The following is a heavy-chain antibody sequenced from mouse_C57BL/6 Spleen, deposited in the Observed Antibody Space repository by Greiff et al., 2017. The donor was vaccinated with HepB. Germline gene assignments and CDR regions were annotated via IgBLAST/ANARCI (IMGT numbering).Heavy chain of an antibody. V-gene: IGHV1-82*01. CDR1: GYAFSSSW. J-gene: IGHJ4*01. CDR3: EGWLLDYAMDY. Sequence: QVQLQQSGPELVKPGASVKISCKASGYAFSSSWMNWVKQRPGKGLEWIGRIYPGDGDTNYNGKFKGKATLTADKSSSTAYMQLSSLTSEDSAVYFCEGWLLDYAMDYWGQGTSVSVSS. CDR2: IYPGDGDT. D-gene: IGHD2-3*01.